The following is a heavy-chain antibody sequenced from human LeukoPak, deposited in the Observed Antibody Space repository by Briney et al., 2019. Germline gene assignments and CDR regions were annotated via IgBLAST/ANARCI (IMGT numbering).Heavy chain of an antibody. CDR1: GGPISSGDYY. D-gene: IGHD1-26*01. CDR2: INYRGTT. CDR3: ARVSRDSGNYYTFLDY. Sequence: SETLSLTCTVSGGPISSGDYYWGWIRQPPGMGPEWIGSINYRGTTYYDPSLQSRVAISVDTSKNQFSLQLTSVTATDTAVYYCARVSRDSGNYYTFLDYWGQGTLVTVSS. V-gene: IGHV4-39*07. J-gene: IGHJ4*02.